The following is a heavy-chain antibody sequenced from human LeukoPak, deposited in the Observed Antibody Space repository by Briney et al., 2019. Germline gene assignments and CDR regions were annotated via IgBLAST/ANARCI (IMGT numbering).Heavy chain of an antibody. CDR2: IYYSGST. Sequence: SETLSLTCSVSGGSISSSTYYWGWIRQSPGKGLEWHGYIYYSGSTNYNPSLKSRVTISVDTSKNQFSLKLSSVTAADTAVYYCARSGREYYYGSGSYYTRRYYYGMDVWGQGTTVTVSS. D-gene: IGHD3-10*01. CDR1: GGSISSSTYY. CDR3: ARSGREYYYGSGSYYTRRYYYGMDV. V-gene: IGHV4-61*05. J-gene: IGHJ6*02.